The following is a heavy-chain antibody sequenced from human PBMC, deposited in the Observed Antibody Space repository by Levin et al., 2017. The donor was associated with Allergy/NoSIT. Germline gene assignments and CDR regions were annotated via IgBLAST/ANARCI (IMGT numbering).Heavy chain of an antibody. CDR1: GFTFITYW. J-gene: IGHJ4*02. V-gene: IGHV3-7*01. D-gene: IGHD6-13*01. Sequence: LSLPCAASGFTFITYWMSWVRQAPGKGLEWVANINEDGSEKYYVDSVKGRFTISRDNAKNSLYLHMNSLRAEDTAVYYCTRGLYSSSWSAFDYWGQGTLVTVSS. CDR3: TRGLYSSSWSAFDY. CDR2: INEDGSEK.